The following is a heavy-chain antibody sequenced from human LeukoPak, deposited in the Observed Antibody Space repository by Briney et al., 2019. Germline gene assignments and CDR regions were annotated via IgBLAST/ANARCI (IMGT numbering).Heavy chain of an antibody. CDR1: GFTFSSYN. D-gene: IGHD6-6*01. CDR3: AREIFVVGIAARPTAFDI. J-gene: IGHJ3*02. CDR2: ISSSSSYI. V-gene: IGHV3-21*01. Sequence: PGGSLRLSCAASGFTFSSYNMNWVRQAPGTGLEWVSYISSSSSYIYYADSVKGRLTISRDNAKNSLYLQMNSLRAEDTAVYYCAREIFVVGIAARPTAFDIWGQGTMVTVSS.